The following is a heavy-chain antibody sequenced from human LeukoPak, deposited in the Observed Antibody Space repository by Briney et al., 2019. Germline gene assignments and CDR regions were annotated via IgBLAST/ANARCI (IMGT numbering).Heavy chain of an antibody. CDR3: ARVRGSYSVDY. D-gene: IGHD3-10*01. CDR2: ISTSGTTT. CDR1: GFTFSDYY. V-gene: IGHV3-11*04. Sequence: PGGSLRLSCAASGFTFSDYYMSWIRQAPGKGLEWISYISTSGTTTYYAHSVKGRFTISRDDAKNSLYLQMNSLRADDTALYYCARVRGSYSVDYWGQGTLVTVSS. J-gene: IGHJ4*02.